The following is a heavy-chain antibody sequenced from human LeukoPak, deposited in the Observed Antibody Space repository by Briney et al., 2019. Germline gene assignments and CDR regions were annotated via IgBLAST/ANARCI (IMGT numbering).Heavy chain of an antibody. CDR3: AKTDGAYGGNSDDAFDI. V-gene: IGHV3-30*18. J-gene: IGHJ3*02. CDR2: ISYDGSNK. CDR1: GFTFSSYG. Sequence: GGSLRLSCAASGFTFSSYGMHWVRQAPGKGLESVAVISYDGSNKYYADSVKGRFTISRDNSKNTLYLQMNSLRAEDTAVYYCAKTDGAYGGNSDDAFDIWGQGTMVTVSS. D-gene: IGHD4-17*01.